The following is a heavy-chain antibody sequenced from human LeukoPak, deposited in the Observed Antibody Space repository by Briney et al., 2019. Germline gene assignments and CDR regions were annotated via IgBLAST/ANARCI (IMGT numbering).Heavy chain of an antibody. J-gene: IGHJ6*04. V-gene: IGHV3-30*02. D-gene: IGHD3-10*01. CDR1: GFTFSIYG. Sequence: GGSLRLSCAPSGFTFSIYGMHWVRQAPGKGLEWVAFIRYDGTNKYYADSVKVRFTISRDNSKNTLYLQTNSLRAEDTAVYYCAKDMYGGSITMVRGVVMDVWGKGTTVTISS. CDR3: AKDMYGGSITMVRGVVMDV. CDR2: IRYDGTNK.